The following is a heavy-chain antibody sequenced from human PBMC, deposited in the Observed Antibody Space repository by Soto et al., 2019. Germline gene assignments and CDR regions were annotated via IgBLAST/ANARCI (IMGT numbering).Heavy chain of an antibody. CDR3: XXXSXENYYYYGMDV. CDR1: GFTFSSYS. J-gene: IGHJ6*02. Sequence: EVQLVESGGGLVKPGGSLRLSCAASGFTFSSYSINWVRQAPGKGLEWVSSITTSSSYIYYADSVKGRFTISRDNXXXXXXXXXXXXXXXXXXXXXXXXXSXENYYYYGMDVWGQGTTVTVSS. V-gene: IGHV3-21*01. CDR2: ITTSSSYI.